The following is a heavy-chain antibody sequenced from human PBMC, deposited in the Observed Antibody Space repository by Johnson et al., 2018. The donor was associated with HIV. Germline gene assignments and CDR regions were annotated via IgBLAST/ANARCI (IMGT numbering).Heavy chain of an antibody. D-gene: IGHD1-26*01. J-gene: IGHJ3*02. CDR3: AIGVGAKTLTDAFDI. V-gene: IGHV3-7*02. Sequence: EVQLVESGGGLVQPGGSLRLSCEASGFTFSSYWMSWVRQAPGKGLEWVANIKQDGSEKYYVDSVKGRFTISRDNAKNSLYLQMNSLRDEDTAVYYCAIGVGAKTLTDAFDIWGQGTMVTVSS. CDR1: GFTFSSYW. CDR2: IKQDGSEK.